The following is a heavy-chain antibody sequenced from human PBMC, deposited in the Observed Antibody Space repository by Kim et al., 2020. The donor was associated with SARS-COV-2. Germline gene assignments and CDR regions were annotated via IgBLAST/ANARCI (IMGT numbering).Heavy chain of an antibody. CDR3: ARSSTLYAFDI. J-gene: IGHJ3*02. V-gene: IGHV1-2*05. Sequence: NYAQKFQGRVPMTRDTSISTAYMELSRLRSDDTVVYYCARSSTLYAFDIWGQGTMVTVSS. D-gene: IGHD2-2*01.